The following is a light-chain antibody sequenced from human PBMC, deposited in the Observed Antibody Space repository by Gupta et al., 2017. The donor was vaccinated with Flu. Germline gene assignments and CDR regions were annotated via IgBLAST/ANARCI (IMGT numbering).Light chain of an antibody. CDR2: AEA. V-gene: IGKV1-12*01. CDR3: QQANSILLI. J-gene: IGKJ4*01. Sequence: PQSPSSVSASVGARVNITCRASPGISSWLAWYQQKPGKDPKHLIYAEASLASGGPSRCCGSGSGTQFTTSTSSLQPEDVATYYYQQANSILLIFGEGTMV. CDR1: PGISSW.